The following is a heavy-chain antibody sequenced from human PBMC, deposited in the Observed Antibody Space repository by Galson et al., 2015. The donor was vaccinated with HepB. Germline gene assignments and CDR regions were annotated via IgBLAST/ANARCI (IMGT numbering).Heavy chain of an antibody. CDR3: TTEEVYGDYDSWFDP. CDR2: IKSKTDGGTT. Sequence: SLRLSCAASGFTFSNAWMSWVRQAPGKGLEWVGRIKSKTDGGTTDYAAPVKGRFTISRDDSKNTLYLQMNSLKTEDTAVYYCTTEEVYGDYDSWFDPWGQGTLVTVSS. CDR1: GFTFSNAW. J-gene: IGHJ5*02. V-gene: IGHV3-15*01. D-gene: IGHD4-17*01.